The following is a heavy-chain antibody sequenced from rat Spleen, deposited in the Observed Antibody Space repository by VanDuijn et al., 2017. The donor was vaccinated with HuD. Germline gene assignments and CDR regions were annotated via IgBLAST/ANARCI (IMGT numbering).Heavy chain of an antibody. CDR3: ARDHYDSRGYVMDA. CDR2: IWHTGGT. CDR1: GFSLSSYN. V-gene: IGHV2-41*01. Sequence: QVQLKESGPGLVQPSQTLSLTCTVAGFSLSSYNVHWVRQPPGKGLEWMGVIWHTGGTRYNSVLRSRLSISKDTSKSQVFLKMNSLQTEDTATYYCARDHYDSRGYVMDAWGQGASVTVSS. D-gene: IGHD1-12*01. J-gene: IGHJ4*01.